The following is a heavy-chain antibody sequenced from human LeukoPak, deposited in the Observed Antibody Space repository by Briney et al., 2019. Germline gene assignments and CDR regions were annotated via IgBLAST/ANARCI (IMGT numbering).Heavy chain of an antibody. CDR1: GFSFSGYS. Sequence: GGSLRLSCAASGFSFSGYSMNWVRQAPGKGLEWVSSITSSSSYIHYADSVRGRFTISRDNGKNSLYLQMSSLRAEDTAVYYCARGLYSSGWYFDYWGQGTLVTVSS. J-gene: IGHJ4*02. D-gene: IGHD6-19*01. CDR3: ARGLYSSGWYFDY. CDR2: ITSSSSYI. V-gene: IGHV3-21*01.